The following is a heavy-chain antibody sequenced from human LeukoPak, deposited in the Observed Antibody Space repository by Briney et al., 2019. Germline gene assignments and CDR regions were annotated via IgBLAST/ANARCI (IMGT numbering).Heavy chain of an antibody. CDR3: ARDNGFGELCAEPHAFDI. D-gene: IGHD3-10*01. V-gene: IGHV4-59*01. Sequence: SETLSLTCTVSGFSISSYYGSWVRQPPGKGLEWVGYIYYSGSTNYNPSLKSRVTISVDTSKNQFSLKLSSVTAADMIVFYCARDNGFGELCAEPHAFDIWGQGTMVTVSS. CDR2: IYYSGST. J-gene: IGHJ3*02. CDR1: GFSISSYY.